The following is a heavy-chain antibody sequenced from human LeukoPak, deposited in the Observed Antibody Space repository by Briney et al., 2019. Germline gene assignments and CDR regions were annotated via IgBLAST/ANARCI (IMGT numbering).Heavy chain of an antibody. CDR3: ARLFVREYYDYVWGSYRYYFDY. CDR1: GGSFSSSNSY. J-gene: IGHJ4*02. D-gene: IGHD3-16*02. Sequence: SETLSLTCAVYGGSFSSSNSYWGWIRQPPGKGLEWIGSIYYSGNTYYNASLKSQVSISIDTSKNQFSLRLTSVTAADTAVYYCARLFVREYYDYVWGSYRYYFDYWGQGTLVTVSS. V-gene: IGHV4-39*01. CDR2: IYYSGNT.